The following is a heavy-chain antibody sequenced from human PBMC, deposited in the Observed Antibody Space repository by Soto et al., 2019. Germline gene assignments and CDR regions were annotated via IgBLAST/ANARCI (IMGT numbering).Heavy chain of an antibody. CDR1: GLTFSVYS. CDR2: ISSSSSYI. Sequence: GGSLRLSCAASGLTFSVYSMNWVRQAPGRGLEWVSSISSSSSYIYYADSVKGRFTISRDNAKNSLYLQMNSLRAEDTAVYYCARGGSHLDCSSTSCYLDYWGQGTLVTVSS. V-gene: IGHV3-21*01. CDR3: ARGGSHLDCSSTSCYLDY. D-gene: IGHD2-2*01. J-gene: IGHJ4*02.